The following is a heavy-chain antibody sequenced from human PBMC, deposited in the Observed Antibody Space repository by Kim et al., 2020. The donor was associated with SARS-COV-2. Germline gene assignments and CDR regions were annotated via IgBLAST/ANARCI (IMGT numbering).Heavy chain of an antibody. D-gene: IGHD4-4*01. CDR3: ARGPNYSPFDY. Sequence: IYSAASVRGRFTISRDNDKTSLYLQMNSLRAEDTAVYYCARGPNYSPFDYWGQGTLVTVSS. J-gene: IGHJ4*02. CDR2: I. V-gene: IGHV3-48*03.